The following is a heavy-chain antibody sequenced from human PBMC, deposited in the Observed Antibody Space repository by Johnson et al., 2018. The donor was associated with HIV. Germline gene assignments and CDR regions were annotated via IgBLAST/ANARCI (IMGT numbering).Heavy chain of an antibody. V-gene: IGHV3-38-3*01. D-gene: IGHD1-1*01. CDR2: ISGGST. Sequence: VQLVESRGVLVQPGGSLRLSCAASGFTVTSNEMSWVRQAPGKGLEWVSSISGGSTYYADSVKGRFTISRDNSKNTLYLQMNSLRAEDTAVYYCAKSPGRNEPLDAFDIWGQGTMVTVSS. CDR3: AKSPGRNEPLDAFDI. CDR1: GFTVTSNE. J-gene: IGHJ3*02.